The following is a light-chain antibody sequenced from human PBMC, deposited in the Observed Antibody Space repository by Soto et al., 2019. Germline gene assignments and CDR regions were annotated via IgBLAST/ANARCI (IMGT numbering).Light chain of an antibody. CDR1: QSVSSTY. Sequence: EIVLTQSPGTLSLSPGERATLSCRASQSVSSTYLAWYQQKPGQAPRLLIYGASNRATDIPDRFSGSGSGTEFALTISSLEPEDCAVYYCQQYGSSGTFGQGTKVEIK. V-gene: IGKV3-20*01. CDR2: GAS. CDR3: QQYGSSGT. J-gene: IGKJ1*01.